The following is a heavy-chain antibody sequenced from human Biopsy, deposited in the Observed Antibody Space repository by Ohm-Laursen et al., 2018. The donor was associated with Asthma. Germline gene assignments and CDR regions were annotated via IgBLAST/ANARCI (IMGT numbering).Heavy chain of an antibody. CDR3: ARGQKSPGDRWFDP. Sequence: ASVKASCKTSGYTFIGYHIHWVRQAPGQGLEWMGRINPNSGGTNYAQKFQGRVTMTSDTSISTAYMELSRLRSDGTALYYCARGQKSPGDRWFDPWGQGTLVTVSS. D-gene: IGHD7-27*01. CDR1: GYTFIGYH. CDR2: INPNSGGT. V-gene: IGHV1-2*06. J-gene: IGHJ5*02.